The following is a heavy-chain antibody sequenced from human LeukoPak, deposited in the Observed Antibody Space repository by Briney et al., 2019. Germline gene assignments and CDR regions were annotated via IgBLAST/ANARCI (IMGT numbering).Heavy chain of an antibody. CDR1: EFTFSSYW. CDR2: INSDGRTT. J-gene: IGHJ4*02. Sequence: WGSLRLSCEASEFTFSSYWMHWVRQAPGKGLVWVSRINSDGRTTIYADSVKGRFTISRDNAKNTLYLQMNSLRAEDTAVYYCAREGYYDSSGYSIRFSYWGQGTLVTVSS. CDR3: AREGYYDSSGYSIRFSY. D-gene: IGHD3-22*01. V-gene: IGHV3-74*01.